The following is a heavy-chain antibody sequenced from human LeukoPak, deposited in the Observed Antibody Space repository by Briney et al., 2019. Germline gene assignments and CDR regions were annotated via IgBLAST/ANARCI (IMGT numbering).Heavy chain of an antibody. Sequence: PGGSLRLSCAASGFTFNSYAMTWVRQAPGKGLEWVSAISGGGVNTYYADSVKGRFTISRDNSKNVLYLQMNSLRAEDTAVYYCAKTLGYSGYFSPWGQGTLVTVSS. D-gene: IGHD3-22*01. J-gene: IGHJ5*02. CDR2: ISGGGVNT. CDR3: AKTLGYSGYFSP. CDR1: GFTFNSYA. V-gene: IGHV3-23*01.